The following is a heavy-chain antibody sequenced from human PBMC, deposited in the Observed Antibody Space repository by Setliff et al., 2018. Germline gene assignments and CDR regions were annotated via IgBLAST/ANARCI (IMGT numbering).Heavy chain of an antibody. CDR1: GGSVGNSHYY. D-gene: IGHD3-22*01. Sequence: SETLSLTCTVSGGSVGNSHYYWSWIRQPAGKGLEWIGRIYTTWSTNYNPSLKSRVTISLDTSKTQFFLKLTSVTAADAGVYYCARAPRYFDSNASYLDFWGQGTLVTVSS. CDR3: ARAPRYFDSNASYLDF. V-gene: IGHV4-61*02. J-gene: IGHJ4*02. CDR2: IYTTWST.